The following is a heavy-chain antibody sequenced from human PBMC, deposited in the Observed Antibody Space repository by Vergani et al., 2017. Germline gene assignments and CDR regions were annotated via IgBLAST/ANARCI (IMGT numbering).Heavy chain of an antibody. J-gene: IGHJ4*02. V-gene: IGHV4-59*01. CDR3: ASVYCGGDCHYDY. Sequence: QVQLQESGPGLVKPSETLSLTCTVSGGSISSYYWGWIRQPPGKGLEWIGYIYYSGSTNYNPSLKSRVTISVDTSKNQFSLKLSSVTAADTAVYYCASVYCGGDCHYDYWGQGTLVTVSS. D-gene: IGHD2-21*01. CDR2: IYYSGST. CDR1: GGSISSYY.